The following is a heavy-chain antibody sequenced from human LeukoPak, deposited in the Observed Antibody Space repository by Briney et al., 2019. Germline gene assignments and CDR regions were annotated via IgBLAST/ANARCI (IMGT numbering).Heavy chain of an antibody. CDR2: VSGNGEDT. CDR3: AKDLSISETYSACIDY. J-gene: IGHJ4*02. CDR1: GFTFSRQA. Sequence: GESQRLSCAASGFTFSRQAMTWVRQAPGKGLEWVSTVSGNGEDTYYAGSVKGRFTISRDNSKNTVYLHMRSLRAEDTAVYYCAKDLSISETYSACIDYWGQGTLVTVSS. D-gene: IGHD1-26*01. V-gene: IGHV3-23*01.